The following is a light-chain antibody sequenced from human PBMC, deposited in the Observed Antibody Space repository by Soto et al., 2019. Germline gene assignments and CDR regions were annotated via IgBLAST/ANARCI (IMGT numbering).Light chain of an antibody. CDR2: EVT. J-gene: IGLJ1*01. CDR3: VSCTDTDTLV. V-gene: IGLV2-14*01. Sequence: QSVLTQPASVSGSRGQSIIISCVGRNTDVGQDKSVSWYQQGPGKAPKLLIFEVTNRPSGVSNRFSGSRSGNTASLTISGLQPDDEGDYFCVSCTDTDTLVFGTGTKVTVL. CDR1: NTDVGQDKS.